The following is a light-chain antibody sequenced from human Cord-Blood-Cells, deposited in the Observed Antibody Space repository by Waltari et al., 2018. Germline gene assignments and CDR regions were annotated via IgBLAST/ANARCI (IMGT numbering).Light chain of an antibody. CDR3: AAWDDSLSGPV. Sequence: QSVLTQPPSASGTPGPRVTIPCSGSSSNIGSNYVYWYQQLPGPAPKLLIYRNNQRPSGVPDRFSGSKSGTSASLAISGLRSEDEADYYCAAWDDSLSGPVFGGGTKLTVL. CDR1: SSNIGSNY. CDR2: RNN. V-gene: IGLV1-47*01. J-gene: IGLJ3*02.